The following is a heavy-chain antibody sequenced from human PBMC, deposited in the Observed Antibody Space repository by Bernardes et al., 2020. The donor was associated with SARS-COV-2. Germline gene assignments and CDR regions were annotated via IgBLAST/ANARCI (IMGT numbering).Heavy chain of an antibody. V-gene: IGHV4-34*08. CDR1: GGTFMGYY. Sequence: SETLSLTCTISGGTFMGYYWNWIRQSPGKGLEWIGEINHSGSTNYNPSLNSRVTLSVDTSKNHFSLKLNSMTAADTAVYYCAIRVPWFDYYFDYWGQGTLVTVSS. CDR2: INHSGST. CDR3: AIRVPWFDYYFDY. D-gene: IGHD3-22*01. J-gene: IGHJ4*02.